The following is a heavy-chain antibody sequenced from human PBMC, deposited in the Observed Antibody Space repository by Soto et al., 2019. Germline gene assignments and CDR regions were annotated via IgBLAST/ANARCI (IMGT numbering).Heavy chain of an antibody. Sequence: EVQLLESGGGLVQPGGSLRLSCAASGFTFSAYAMSWVRQAPGKGLEWVLTISGSGGSTYYADSVKGRFTISRDNSKNTLYLHINSLRAEDTAVYYCGKDRPGLTTMIVGITLDYWGQGTLVTV. CDR1: GFTFSAYA. CDR3: GKDRPGLTTMIVGITLDY. D-gene: IGHD3-22*01. V-gene: IGHV3-23*01. CDR2: ISGSGGST. J-gene: IGHJ4*02.